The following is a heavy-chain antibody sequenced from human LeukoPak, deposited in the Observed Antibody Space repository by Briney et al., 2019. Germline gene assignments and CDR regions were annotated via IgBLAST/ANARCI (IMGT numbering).Heavy chain of an antibody. D-gene: IGHD4-17*01. V-gene: IGHV1-18*01. CDR1: GYSFSIYG. CDR2: ISASDGTT. CDR3: ARCGAAVTTHFSH. Sequence: ASVKVSCKASGYSFSIYGITWARQAPGQGLEYLGWISASDGTTNYAQKVQDRVTMTTDTSTSTAYLELRSLRSEDTAVYYCARCGAAVTTHFSHWGQGTLATVSS. J-gene: IGHJ4*02.